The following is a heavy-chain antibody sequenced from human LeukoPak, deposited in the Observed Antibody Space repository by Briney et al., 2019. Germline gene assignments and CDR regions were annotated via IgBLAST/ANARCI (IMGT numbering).Heavy chain of an antibody. D-gene: IGHD7-27*01. CDR3: ATVSELGGYYYGMDV. CDR2: FDPEDGET. J-gene: IGHJ6*02. V-gene: IGHV1-24*01. CDR1: GYTLTELS. Sequence: GASVKVSCKVSGYTLTELSMHWVRQAPGKGLEWMGGFDPEDGETICAQKFQGRVTMTEDTSTDTAYMELSSLRSEDTAVYYCATVSELGGYYYGMDVWGQGTTVTVSS.